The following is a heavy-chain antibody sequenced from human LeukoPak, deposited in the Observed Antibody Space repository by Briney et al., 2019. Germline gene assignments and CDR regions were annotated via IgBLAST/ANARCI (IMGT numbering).Heavy chain of an antibody. CDR3: AKLRGITSSPFDY. D-gene: IGHD6-6*01. CDR1: GYIFITYW. V-gene: IGHV5-51*01. CDR2: IYPGDSDT. Sequence: GESLKISCKASGYIFITYWIAWVRQMPGKGLEWMATIYPGDSDTRYSPSFQGQVTISVDKSITTAYLQWSSLKASDTAMYYCAKLRGITSSPFDYWGQGTLVTVSS. J-gene: IGHJ4*02.